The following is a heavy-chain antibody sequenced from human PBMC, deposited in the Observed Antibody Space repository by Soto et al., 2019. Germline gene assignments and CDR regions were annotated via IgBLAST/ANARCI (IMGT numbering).Heavy chain of an antibody. D-gene: IGHD3-22*01. CDR1: GGTFSSYT. CDR2: IIPILGIA. Sequence: SVKVSCKASGGTFSSYTISWVRQAPGQGLEWMGRIIPILGIANYAQKFQGRVTITADESTSTAYMELSSLRSEDTAVYYFARPSYYYDSSGYYKTDAFDIWGQGTMVTVSS. CDR3: ARPSYYYDSSGYYKTDAFDI. V-gene: IGHV1-69*02. J-gene: IGHJ3*02.